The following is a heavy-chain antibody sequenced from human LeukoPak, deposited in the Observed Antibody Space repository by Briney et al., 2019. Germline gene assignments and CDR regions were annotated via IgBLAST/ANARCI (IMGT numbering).Heavy chain of an antibody. D-gene: IGHD5-18*01. V-gene: IGHV4-59*01. J-gene: IGHJ4*02. CDR2: IYYSGST. Sequence: PSETLSLTCTVSGGSIRSYYWSWIRQPPGKGLEWIGSIYYSGSTDYNPSLKSRVTISVDTSKNQFSLKLSSVTAADTAVYYCARGRIARLPYFDYWGQGTLVTVSS. CDR3: ARGRIARLPYFDY. CDR1: GGSIRSYY.